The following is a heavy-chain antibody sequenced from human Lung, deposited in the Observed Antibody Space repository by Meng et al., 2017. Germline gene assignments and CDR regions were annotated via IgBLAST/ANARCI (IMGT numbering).Heavy chain of an antibody. CDR1: GFTFSSYS. CDR3: VRVRRQWLVGGEVDY. V-gene: IGHV3-23*01. Sequence: GESLKISCAASGFTFSSYSMSWVRQAPGKGLEWVSGIDASGGSRYHADSVKGRFTISRDNSKNTLYLQMNSLRADDTAVYYCVRVRRQWLVGGEVDYWGQGTLVTVSS. D-gene: IGHD6-19*01. J-gene: IGHJ4*02. CDR2: IDASGGSR.